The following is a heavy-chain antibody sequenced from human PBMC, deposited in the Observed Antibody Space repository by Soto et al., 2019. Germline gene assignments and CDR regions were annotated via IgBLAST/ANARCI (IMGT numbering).Heavy chain of an antibody. D-gene: IGHD1-1*01. V-gene: IGHV4-39*01. CDR2: IYYTGNT. CDR3: ARISGNAFDV. Sequence: QLQLQESGPGLVKPSETLSLACTVSSGSITSDSYNWDWIRQPPGKGLQWVGTIYYTGNTHYNPSLKSRVMISADTSKIQFSLQLNSVTAADTAVYYCARISGNAFDVWGHGTWVIASP. J-gene: IGHJ3*01. CDR1: SGSITSDSYN.